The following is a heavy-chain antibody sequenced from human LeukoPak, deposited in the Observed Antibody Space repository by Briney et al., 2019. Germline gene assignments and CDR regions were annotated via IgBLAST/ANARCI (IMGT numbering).Heavy chain of an antibody. CDR3: ARGGRGSAAVVAPRSFDI. D-gene: IGHD3-22*01. CDR2: TYTGGNS. Sequence: GGSLRLSCAASGFTFSTYAMNWVRQAPGKGLEWVSVTYTGGNSYYANSVKGRFIISRDISKNTLYLQMNSLRAEDSALYYCARGGRGSAAVVAPRSFDIWGQGTMVTVSS. CDR1: GFTFSTYA. V-gene: IGHV3-53*01. J-gene: IGHJ3*02.